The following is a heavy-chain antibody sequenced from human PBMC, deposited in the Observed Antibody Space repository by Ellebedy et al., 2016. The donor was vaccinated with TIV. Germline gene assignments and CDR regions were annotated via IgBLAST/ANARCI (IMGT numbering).Heavy chain of an antibody. J-gene: IGHJ4*02. V-gene: IGHV1-69*13. CDR3: ARGRGDCGGDCYSSDGY. D-gene: IGHD2-21*02. CDR1: GGTFSSYA. Sequence: SVKVSXXASGGTFSSYAISWVRQAPGQGLAWMGGIIPIFGTANYAQKFQGRVTITAVESTSTAYMELSSLRSEDTAVYYCARGRGDCGGDCYSSDGYWGQGTLITVSS. CDR2: IIPIFGTA.